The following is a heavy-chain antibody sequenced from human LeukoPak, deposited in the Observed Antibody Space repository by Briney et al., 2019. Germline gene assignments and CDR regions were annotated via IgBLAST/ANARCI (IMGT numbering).Heavy chain of an antibody. D-gene: IGHD4-17*01. CDR3: ARVSRGTVTTIDY. CDR1: GGSISSYY. V-gene: IGHV4-59*12. CDR2: IYYSGST. J-gene: IGHJ4*02. Sequence: ETLSLTCTVSGGSISSYYWSWIRQPPGKGLEWIGYIYYSGSTNYNPSLKSRVTISVDTSKNQFSLKLSSVTAADTAVYYCARVSRGTVTTIDYWGQGTLVTVSS.